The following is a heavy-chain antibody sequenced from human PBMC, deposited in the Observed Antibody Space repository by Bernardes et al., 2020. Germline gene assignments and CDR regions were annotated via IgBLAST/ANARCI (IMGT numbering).Heavy chain of an antibody. Sequence: GGSLRLSCAASGFTFSSYSMSWVRQAAGKGLEWVAVISGNSGVTYYADSVKGRFTISRDNSKSTLYLQMNSLRAEDTAVYYCSKTVYNYYLDVWVRGTSVTVSS. V-gene: IGHV3-23*01. J-gene: IGHJ6*03. CDR2: ISGNSGVT. CDR1: GFTFSSYS. CDR3: SKTVYNYYLDV.